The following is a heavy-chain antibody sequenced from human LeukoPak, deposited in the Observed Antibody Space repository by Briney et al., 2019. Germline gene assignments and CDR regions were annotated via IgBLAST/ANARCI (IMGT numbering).Heavy chain of an antibody. V-gene: IGHV4-39*01. D-gene: IGHD1-26*01. CDR1: GGSISSSSYY. CDR3: ARQARSGSY. CDR2: IYYSGST. Sequence: SETLSLTCTVSGGSISSSSYYWGWIRQPPGKGLEWIGSIYYSGSTYYNPSLKSRVTISVDTSKNQFSLELSSVTAADTAVYYCARQARSGSYWGQGTLVTVSS. J-gene: IGHJ4*02.